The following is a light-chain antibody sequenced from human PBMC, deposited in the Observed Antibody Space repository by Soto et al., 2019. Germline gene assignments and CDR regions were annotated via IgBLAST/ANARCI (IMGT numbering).Light chain of an antibody. J-gene: IGKJ1*01. CDR1: QDISTW. Sequence: DTQVTQSPSSVSASVGDRVTTTFRASQDISTWLAWYQQKPGKAPKLLIYDASSLESGVPSRFSGSGSGTEFTLTISSLQPDDFATYYCQQYNSQWTFGQGTKVDIK. V-gene: IGKV1-5*01. CDR2: DAS. CDR3: QQYNSQWT.